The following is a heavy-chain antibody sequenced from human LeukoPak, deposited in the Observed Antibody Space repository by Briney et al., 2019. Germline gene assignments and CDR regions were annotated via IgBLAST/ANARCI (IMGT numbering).Heavy chain of an antibody. J-gene: IGHJ4*02. CDR1: GGSISSYY. CDR3: AREEIAVAGPIEY. V-gene: IGHV4-59*08. CDR2: IYYSGST. D-gene: IGHD6-19*01. Sequence: PSKTLSLTCTVSGGSISSYYWSWIRQPPGKGLEWIGYIYYSGSTNYNPSLKSRVTISVDTSKNQFSLKLSSVTAADTAVYYCAREEIAVAGPIEYWGQGTLVTVSS.